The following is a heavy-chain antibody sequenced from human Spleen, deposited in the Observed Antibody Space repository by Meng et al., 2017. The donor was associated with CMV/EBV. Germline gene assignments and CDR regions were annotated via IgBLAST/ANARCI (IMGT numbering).Heavy chain of an antibody. CDR3: AQRRHYDDSVGYGDYFDN. V-gene: IGHV2-5*01. D-gene: IGHD3-22*01. J-gene: IGHJ4*02. CDR2: IYWNADK. Sequence: SLTTPGEGGCCIRQPPRKTLEWLALIYWNADKRYSPFLNSRLSITTDTSTNQVVFTMTNMDTVDTATYYCAQRRHYDDSVGYGDYFDNWGPGTLVTVSS. CDR1: SLTTPGEG.